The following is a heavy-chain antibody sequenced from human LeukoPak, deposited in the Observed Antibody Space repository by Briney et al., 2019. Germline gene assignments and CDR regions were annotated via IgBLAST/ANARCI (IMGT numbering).Heavy chain of an antibody. V-gene: IGHV1-69*06. CDR1: GGTFSSYA. J-gene: IGHJ4*02. CDR2: TIPIFGTA. D-gene: IGHD5-18*01. Sequence: GASVKVSCKASGGTFSSYAISWVRQAPGQGLEWMGGTIPIFGTANYAQKFQGRVTITADKSTSTAYMELSSLRSEDTAVYYCARGSIQLWQTTDVWGQGTLVTVSS. CDR3: ARGSIQLWQTTDV.